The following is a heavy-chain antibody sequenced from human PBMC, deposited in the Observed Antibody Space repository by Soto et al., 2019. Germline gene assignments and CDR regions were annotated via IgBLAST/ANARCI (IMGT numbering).Heavy chain of an antibody. CDR3: AGRDGYNRRSFPATLDY. D-gene: IGHD5-12*01. CDR1: GGSVSSGSYY. CDR2: IYYSGST. Sequence: SETLSLTCTVSGGSVSSGSYYWSWIRQPPGKGLEWIGYIYYSGSTNYNPSLKSRVTISVDTSKNQFSLKLSSVTAADTAVYYCAGRDGYNRRSFPATLDYWGQGTLVTVSS. J-gene: IGHJ4*02. V-gene: IGHV4-61*01.